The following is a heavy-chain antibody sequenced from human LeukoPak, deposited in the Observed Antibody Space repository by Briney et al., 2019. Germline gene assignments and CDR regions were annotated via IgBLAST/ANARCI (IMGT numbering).Heavy chain of an antibody. V-gene: IGHV3-30*03. CDR2: ISYDGSNK. CDR3: ARDLDEAAAGRDY. J-gene: IGHJ4*02. D-gene: IGHD6-13*01. CDR1: GFTFSSYG. Sequence: GRSLRLSCAASGFTFSSYGMHWVRQAPGKGLEWVAVISYDGSNKYYADSVKGRFTISRDNSKNTLYLQMNSLRAEDTAVYYYARDLDEAAAGRDYWGQGTLVTVSS.